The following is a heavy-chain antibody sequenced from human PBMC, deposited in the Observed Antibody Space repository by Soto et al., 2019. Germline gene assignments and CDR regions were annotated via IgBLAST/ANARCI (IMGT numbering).Heavy chain of an antibody. CDR3: ARDTSGQSEAPRKIFDY. J-gene: IGHJ4*02. CDR1: GYTFTSYG. V-gene: IGHV1-18*01. Sequence: ASVKVSCKASGYTFTSYGISWVRQAPGQGLEWMGWISAYNGNTNYAQKLQGRVTMTTDTSTSTAYMELRSLRSDDTAVYYCARDTSGQSEAPRKIFDYWGQGTLVTVSS. D-gene: IGHD6-19*01. CDR2: ISAYNGNT.